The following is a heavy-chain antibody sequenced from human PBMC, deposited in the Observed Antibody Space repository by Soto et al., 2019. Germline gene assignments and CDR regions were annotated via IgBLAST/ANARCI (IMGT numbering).Heavy chain of an antibody. J-gene: IGHJ4*02. V-gene: IGHV1-18*01. Sequence: GGSVKVSCKASGYTFTNYGITWVRQAPGQGLEWMGWINAYNGNTNYAQKVQGRVSMSTDTSTSTAYLELRSLRSDDTAVYYCARGPESRSTAYFDYWGQGTLVTVSS. CDR1: GYTFTNYG. CDR3: ARGPESRSTAYFDY. CDR2: INAYNGNT. D-gene: IGHD1-26*01.